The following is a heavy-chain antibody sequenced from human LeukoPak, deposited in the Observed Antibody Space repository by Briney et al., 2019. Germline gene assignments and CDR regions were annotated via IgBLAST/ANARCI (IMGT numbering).Heavy chain of an antibody. V-gene: IGHV3-15*01. CDR3: TTDSCRIPYYYYMDV. J-gene: IGHJ6*03. CDR1: GFTFSNAW. Sequence: GGSLRLSCAASGFTFSNAWMSWVRQAPGKGLEWVGRIKSKTDGGTTDYAAPVKGRFTISRDDSKNTLYLQMNSLKTEDTAVYYCTTDSCRIPYYYYMDVWGKGTTVTVSS. CDR2: IKSKTDGGTT.